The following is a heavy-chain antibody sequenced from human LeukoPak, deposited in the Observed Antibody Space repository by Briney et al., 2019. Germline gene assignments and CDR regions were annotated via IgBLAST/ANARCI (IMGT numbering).Heavy chain of an antibody. V-gene: IGHV3-23*01. CDR3: VKASSSSPQYNWFDA. CDR2: VGGTGGRT. J-gene: IGHJ5*02. D-gene: IGHD6-6*01. CDR1: GFTFSSYA. Sequence: GGSLRLSCAASGFTFSSYAMSWVRQAPGKGLEWVSVVGGTGGRTYYADSVKGRFTISRGNSKNTLYLQMNSLRAEDTALYYCVKASSSSPQYNWFDAWGQGTLVTVSS.